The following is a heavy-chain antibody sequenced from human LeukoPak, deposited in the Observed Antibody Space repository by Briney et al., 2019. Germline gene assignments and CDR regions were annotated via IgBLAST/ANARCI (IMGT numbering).Heavy chain of an antibody. J-gene: IGHJ4*02. CDR2: INHSGSN. D-gene: IGHD5-18*01. Sequence: SETLSLTCAVYGGSFSAYYWSWIRQPPGKGLEWIGDINHSGSNNYNPSLKSRVTISIDTSKYQFSLKLTSVTAADTAVYDCARVKGYSYGLYYFDYWGQGTLVTVSS. V-gene: IGHV4-34*01. CDR3: ARVKGYSYGLYYFDY. CDR1: GGSFSAYY.